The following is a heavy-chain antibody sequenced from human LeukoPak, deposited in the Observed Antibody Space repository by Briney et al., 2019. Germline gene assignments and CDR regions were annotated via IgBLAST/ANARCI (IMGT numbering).Heavy chain of an antibody. CDR1: GFTFSSYA. Sequence: GGSLRLSCAASGFTFSSYAMSWVRQAPGKGLEWVSAISGSGGSTYYADSVKGRFTISRDNSKNTMYLQMNSLRAEDTALYYCAKDAPVNIVVVPAANPWGQGTLVTVP. CDR2: ISGSGGST. J-gene: IGHJ4*02. CDR3: AKDAPVNIVVVPAANP. V-gene: IGHV3-23*01. D-gene: IGHD2-2*01.